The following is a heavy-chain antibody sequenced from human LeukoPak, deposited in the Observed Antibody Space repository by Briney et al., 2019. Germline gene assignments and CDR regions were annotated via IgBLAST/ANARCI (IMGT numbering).Heavy chain of an antibody. D-gene: IGHD3-22*01. J-gene: IGHJ5*02. Sequence: GASVEVSCKASGYTFTSYYIHWVRQAPGQGLEWMGVINPSGGSTSYAQKFQGRVTMTRDTSTSTVYMELSSLRSEDTAVYYCARGPYYDSSGYDWFDPWGQGTLVTVSS. CDR1: GYTFTSYY. CDR2: INPSGGST. V-gene: IGHV1-46*01. CDR3: ARGPYYDSSGYDWFDP.